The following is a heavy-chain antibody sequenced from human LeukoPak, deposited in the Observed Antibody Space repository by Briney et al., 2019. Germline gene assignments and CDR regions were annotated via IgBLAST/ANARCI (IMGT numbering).Heavy chain of an antibody. Sequence: SETLSLTCTVSGYSISSGYYWGWIRQPPGKGLEWIGSIYHSGRTFYNPSLKSRVTISVDTSKNQFSLKLSSVTAADTAVYYCARGRWWFAGRPPHYMDVWGKGTTVTVSS. CDR2: IYHSGRT. J-gene: IGHJ6*03. CDR3: ARGRWWFAGRPPHYMDV. V-gene: IGHV4-38-2*02. CDR1: GYSISSGYY. D-gene: IGHD6-6*01.